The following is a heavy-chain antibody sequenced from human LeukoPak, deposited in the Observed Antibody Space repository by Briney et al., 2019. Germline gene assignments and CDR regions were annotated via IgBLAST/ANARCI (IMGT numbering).Heavy chain of an antibody. CDR2: ISGSGGST. V-gene: IGHV3-23*01. Sequence: PGGSLRLSCAASGFTFSSYAMSWVRQAPGKGLEWVSAISGSGGSTYYADSVKGRFTISRDNSKNTLYLQMNSLRAEDTAVYYCANPYYYGSGSYYSPNYWGQGTLVTVSS. CDR3: ANPYYYGSGSYYSPNY. CDR1: GFTFSSYA. D-gene: IGHD3-10*01. J-gene: IGHJ4*02.